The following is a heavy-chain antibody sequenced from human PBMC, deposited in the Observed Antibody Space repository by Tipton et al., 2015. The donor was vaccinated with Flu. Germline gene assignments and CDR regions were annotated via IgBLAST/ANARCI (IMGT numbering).Heavy chain of an antibody. Sequence: TLSLTCTVSGGSISSGYYWGWIRQPPGKGREWIGSIYQSGTTYYNPSLKSRVTISVDTSRNQFSLKLSSVTAADTALYYCAKTYFDSSDSPDRFDPWGQGTLVTVSS. D-gene: IGHD3-22*01. CDR1: GGSISSGYY. V-gene: IGHV4-38-2*02. CDR3: AKTYFDSSDSPDRFDP. J-gene: IGHJ5*02. CDR2: IYQSGTT.